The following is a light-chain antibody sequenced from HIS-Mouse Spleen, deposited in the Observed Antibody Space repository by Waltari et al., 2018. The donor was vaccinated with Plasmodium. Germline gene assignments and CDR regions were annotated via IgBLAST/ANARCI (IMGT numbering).Light chain of an antibody. CDR3: QSADSSGTYQV. V-gene: IGLV3-25*03. J-gene: IGLJ2*01. CDR2: KDR. CDR1: ALPKQS. Sequence: SYDLTQPPSVSVSPGQTARITCSGDALPKQSAYWYQQKPGQAPVLVIYKDRERPSGIPERFSGSSSGTTVTLTISGVQAEDEADYYCQSADSSGTYQVFGGGTKLTVL.